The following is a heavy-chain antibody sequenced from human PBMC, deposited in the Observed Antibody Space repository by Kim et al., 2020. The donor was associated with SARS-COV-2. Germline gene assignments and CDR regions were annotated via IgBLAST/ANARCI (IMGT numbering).Heavy chain of an antibody. Sequence: TYYNPSLKSRVTISVDTSKNQFSLKLSSVTAADTAVYYCARDDTVVPASVWGQGTLVTVSS. CDR3: ARDDTVVPASV. J-gene: IGHJ4*02. CDR2: T. D-gene: IGHD2-2*01. V-gene: IGHV4-30-2*04.